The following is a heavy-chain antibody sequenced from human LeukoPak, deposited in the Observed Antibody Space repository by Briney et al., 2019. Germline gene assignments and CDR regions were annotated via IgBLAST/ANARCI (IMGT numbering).Heavy chain of an antibody. CDR2: ISYDGSNK. Sequence: GRSLRLSCAASGFTFSSYGMHWVRQAPGKGLEWVAVISYDGSNKYYADSVKGRFTISRDNSKNTLYLQMNSLRAEDTAVYYCAREYYGSGYYYGMDVWGQGTTVTVSS. CDR3: AREYYGSGYYYGMDV. J-gene: IGHJ6*02. D-gene: IGHD3-10*01. V-gene: IGHV3-30*03. CDR1: GFTFSSYG.